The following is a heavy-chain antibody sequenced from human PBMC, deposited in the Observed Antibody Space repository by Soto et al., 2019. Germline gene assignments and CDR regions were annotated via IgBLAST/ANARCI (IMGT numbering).Heavy chain of an antibody. J-gene: IGHJ4*02. D-gene: IGHD6-13*01. CDR2: ISGSGGST. CDR1: GFTFSSYA. Sequence: EVQLLASGGGLVQPGGSLRLSCAASGFTFSSYAMSWVRQAPGKGLEWVSAISGSGGSTYSADSVKGGFTISRANTMNTRYLQMNSLSAEDTAVNYCENGISSSWYYLDCWGQGNLVTVSS. V-gene: IGHV3-23*01. CDR3: ENGISSSWYYLDC.